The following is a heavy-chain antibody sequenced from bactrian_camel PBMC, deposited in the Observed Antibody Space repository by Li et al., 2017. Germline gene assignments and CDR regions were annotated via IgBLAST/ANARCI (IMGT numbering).Heavy chain of an antibody. J-gene: IGHJ6*01. V-gene: IGHV3S1*01. CDR2: IDTDGGRT. CDR1: GYIYSSHC. Sequence: VQLVESGGGAVQAGGSLRLSCVASGYIYSSHCMGWFHQPPGKEREGVAAIDTDGGRTTYADSVKGRFTISRDNAKRTLYLQMNSLKPEDTAMYYCAADTKPGCSWGLLFADFEYWGQGTQVTVS. D-gene: IGHD6*01. CDR3: AADTKPGCSWGLLFADFEY.